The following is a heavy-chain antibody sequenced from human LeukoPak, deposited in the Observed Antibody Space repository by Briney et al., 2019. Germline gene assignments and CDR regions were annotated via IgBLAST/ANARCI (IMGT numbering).Heavy chain of an antibody. V-gene: IGHV4-34*01. J-gene: IGHJ4*02. Sequence: SETLSLTCTVSGGSISSYYWSWIRQPPGKGLEWIGEINHSGSTNYNPSLKSRVTISVDTSKNQFSLKLSSVAAADTAVYYCARPLRDYWGQGTLVTVSS. CDR3: ARPLRDY. CDR2: INHSGST. CDR1: GGSISSYY.